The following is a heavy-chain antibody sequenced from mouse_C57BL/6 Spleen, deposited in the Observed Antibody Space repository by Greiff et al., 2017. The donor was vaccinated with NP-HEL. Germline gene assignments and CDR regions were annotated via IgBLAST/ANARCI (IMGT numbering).Heavy chain of an antibody. D-gene: IGHD1-1*01. CDR3: ARTTTGDCDY. V-gene: IGHV1-82*01. J-gene: IGHJ2*01. CDR1: GYAFSSSW. Sequence: QVQLKESGPELVKPGASVKISCKASGYAFSSSWMNWVKQRPGKGLEWIGRIYPGDGDTNYNGKFKGKATLTADKSSSTAYMQLSSLTSEDSAVYFCARTTTGDCDYWGEGTTLTVSS. CDR2: IYPGDGDT.